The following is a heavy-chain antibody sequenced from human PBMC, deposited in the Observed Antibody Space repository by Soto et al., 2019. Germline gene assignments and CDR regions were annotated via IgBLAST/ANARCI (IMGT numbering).Heavy chain of an antibody. CDR2: IYYSGST. CDR3: ARDGLRWSGVFDI. D-gene: IGHD4-17*01. CDR1: GGSITSYY. J-gene: IGHJ3*02. Sequence: KPSETLSLTCTVSGGSITSYYWSWIRQPPGKGLEWIGYIYYSGSTNYNPSLKSRVTISVDTSKNQFSLKLSSVTAADTAVYYCARDGLRWSGVFDIWGQGTMVTVSS. V-gene: IGHV4-59*01.